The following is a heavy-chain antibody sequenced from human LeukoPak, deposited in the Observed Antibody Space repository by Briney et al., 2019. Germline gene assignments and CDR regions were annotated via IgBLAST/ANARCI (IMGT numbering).Heavy chain of an antibody. Sequence: SETLSLTCTVSGGSIISSFWNWGWIRQPPGKGLEWIGYIYNTGRTNYDLSLKSRVSILVDTSNNRLSLKLSSVTAADTAVYYCARLSGSNGWYPWAFDIWGRGTMVTVSS. D-gene: IGHD6-19*01. CDR3: ARLSGSNGWYPWAFDI. CDR1: GGSIISSF. J-gene: IGHJ3*02. CDR2: IYNTGRT. V-gene: IGHV4-59*08.